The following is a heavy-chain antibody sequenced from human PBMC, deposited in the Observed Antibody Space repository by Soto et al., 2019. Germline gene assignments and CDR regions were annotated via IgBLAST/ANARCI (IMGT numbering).Heavy chain of an antibody. D-gene: IGHD5-18*01. V-gene: IGHV1-69*01. CDR2: IIPIFGTA. CDR3: ARSDTAMVYYYYYGMDV. CDR1: GGTFSSYA. J-gene: IGHJ6*02. Sequence: QVQQVQSGAEVKKPGSSVKVSCKASGGTFSSYAISWVRQAPGQGLEWMGGIIPIFGTANYAQKFQGRVTITADESTSTAYMELSSLRSEDTAVYYCARSDTAMVYYYYYGMDVWGQGTTVTVSS.